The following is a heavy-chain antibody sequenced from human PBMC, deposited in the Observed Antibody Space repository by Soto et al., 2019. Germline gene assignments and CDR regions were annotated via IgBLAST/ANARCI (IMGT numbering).Heavy chain of an antibody. D-gene: IGHD2-21*01. CDR2: INPSGGDT. V-gene: IGHV1-46*01. CDR1: GCTFSSYA. CDR3: ARGGCGGECSSDY. Sequence: ASVKVSCKASGCTFSSYAISWVRQAPGQGLEWMGIINPSGGDTTYAQQFKGRVTMTRDTSTRTVYMELSSLRSEDTAVYYCARGGCGGECSSDYWGQGTLVTVSS. J-gene: IGHJ4*02.